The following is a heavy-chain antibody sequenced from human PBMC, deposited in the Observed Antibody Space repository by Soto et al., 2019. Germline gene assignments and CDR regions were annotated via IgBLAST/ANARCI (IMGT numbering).Heavy chain of an antibody. D-gene: IGHD3-22*01. CDR2: ISGSGGST. Sequence: GGSLRLSCAASGFTFSSYAMSWVRQAPGKGLEWVSAISGSGGSTYYADSVKGRFTISRDNSKNTLYLQMNSLRAEDTAVYYCAKEIWVTMIVVVITRETNGDPGLYWGQGTLVTVSS. CDR1: GFTFSSYA. V-gene: IGHV3-23*01. CDR3: AKEIWVTMIVVVITRETNGDPGLY. J-gene: IGHJ4*02.